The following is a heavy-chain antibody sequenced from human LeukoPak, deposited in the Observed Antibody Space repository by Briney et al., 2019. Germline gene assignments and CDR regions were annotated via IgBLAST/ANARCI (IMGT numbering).Heavy chain of an antibody. Sequence: SETLSLTCTVSGGSVSSGIYYWSWIRQPPGKGLEWTGCIYYSGSTKYNPSLKSRVTISVDTSKNQFSLKLSSVTAADTAVYYCARVHRTHALCYPLPPDNWFDPWGQGTLVTVSS. D-gene: IGHD2-8*01. J-gene: IGHJ5*02. CDR2: IYYSGST. V-gene: IGHV4-61*01. CDR1: GGSVSSGIYY. CDR3: ARVHRTHALCYPLPPDNWFDP.